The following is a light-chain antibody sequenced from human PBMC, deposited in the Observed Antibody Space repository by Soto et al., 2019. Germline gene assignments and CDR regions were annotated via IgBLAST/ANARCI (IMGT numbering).Light chain of an antibody. CDR3: QQYGNYPLT. CDR1: HGIVNA. V-gene: IGKV1D-13*01. J-gene: IGKJ4*01. Sequence: AIQLTQSPSSLSASVGDRVTLACRTSHGIVNALAWYQQKPGRPPKLLMYDASILQSGVPLRFSGSGSGTDFTLTITGLQPEDFATYSCQQYGNYPLTFGGGTKVDIK. CDR2: DAS.